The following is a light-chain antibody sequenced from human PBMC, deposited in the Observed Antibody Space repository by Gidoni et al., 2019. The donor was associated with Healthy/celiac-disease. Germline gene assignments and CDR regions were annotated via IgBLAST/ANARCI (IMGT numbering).Light chain of an antibody. CDR2: RNN. CDR1: SSNIGSNY. V-gene: IGLV1-47*01. J-gene: IGLJ3*02. CDR3: AAWDDSLSGPV. Sequence: QSVLTQPPSASGTPGQRVTISCSGSSSNIGSNYVYWYQQLPGTAPKLLFYRNNQRPSGVPDRFSGSKSGTSASLAISGIRSEDEADYYCAAWDDSLSGPVFGGGTKLTVL.